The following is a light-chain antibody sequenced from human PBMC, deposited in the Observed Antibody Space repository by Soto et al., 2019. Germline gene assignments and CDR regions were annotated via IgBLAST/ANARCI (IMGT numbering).Light chain of an antibody. Sequence: QSVLTQPPSVSGAPGERVTISCTGSSSDIGAGYRVRWYQQVPGTAPKLLIYDNTNPPSGVPARFSGSKSGTSASLAISGLQAEDEADYYCQSFDKYLSAVVFGGGTKLTVL. J-gene: IGLJ2*01. V-gene: IGLV1-40*01. CDR3: QSFDKYLSAVV. CDR1: SSDIGAGYR. CDR2: DNT.